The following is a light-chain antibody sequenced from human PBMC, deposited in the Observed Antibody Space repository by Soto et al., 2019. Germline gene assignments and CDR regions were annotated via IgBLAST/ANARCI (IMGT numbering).Light chain of an antibody. CDR1: SSDVGSYNL. Sequence: QSVLTQPASVSRSPGHSITISCTGTSSDVGSYNLVSWYQQHPGKAPKLMIYEGSKRPSGVSNRFSGSKSGNTASLTISGLQAEDEADYYCCSYAGTIYVFGTGTKVTV. CDR3: CSYAGTIYV. CDR2: EGS. J-gene: IGLJ1*01. V-gene: IGLV2-23*01.